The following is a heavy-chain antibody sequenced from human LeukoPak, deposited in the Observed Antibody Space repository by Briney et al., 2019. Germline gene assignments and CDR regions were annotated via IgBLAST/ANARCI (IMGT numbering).Heavy chain of an antibody. D-gene: IGHD6-19*01. CDR1: GFTLCYYG. CDR3: ARGRSGWYHNFDY. V-gene: IGHV3-20*04. J-gene: IGHJ4*02. CDR2: INWSGGNT. Sequence: GGSLSLSCAGWGFTLCYYGMMGLREARGKGGEGGSGINWSGGNTVYADSVKGRFTISRDNAKNSLYLQMNSPRAEDTALYYCARGRSGWYHNFDYWGQGTLVTVSS.